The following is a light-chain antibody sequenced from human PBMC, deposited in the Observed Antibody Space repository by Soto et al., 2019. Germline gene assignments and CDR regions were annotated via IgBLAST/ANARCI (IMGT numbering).Light chain of an antibody. CDR1: QSVSSGY. CDR3: QQYGSSSWT. CDR2: GAS. J-gene: IGKJ1*01. Sequence: EIVLTQSPGTLSLSPGESATLSCRASQSVSSGYLAWYQQTPGQAPRLLIYGASSRATDIPDRFSGSGSGTDFTLTISSLEPEDSAVYYCQQYGSSSWTFGQGTKVDIK. V-gene: IGKV3-20*01.